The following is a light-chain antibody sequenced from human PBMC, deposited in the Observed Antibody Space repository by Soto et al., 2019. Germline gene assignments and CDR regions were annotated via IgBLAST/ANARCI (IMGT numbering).Light chain of an antibody. CDR3: EQYGSSPRT. Sequence: IVMTQSPSTLSVSPGERATLFCRASQSVTSNYFAWYQQKPGQAPRLLIYGISDRATGIPDRFSGSGSGTDFTLTISRLEPEDFAVYYCEQYGSSPRTFGQGTKVDIK. V-gene: IGKV3-20*01. J-gene: IGKJ1*01. CDR1: QSVTSNY. CDR2: GIS.